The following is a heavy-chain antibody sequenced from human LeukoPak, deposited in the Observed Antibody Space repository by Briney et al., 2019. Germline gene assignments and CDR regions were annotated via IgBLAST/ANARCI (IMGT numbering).Heavy chain of an antibody. D-gene: IGHD6-13*01. Sequence: GASVKVSCKASGYTFTGYYMHWVRQAPGQGLEWMGIINPSGGSTSYAQKFQGRVTMTRDTSTSTVYMELSSLRSEDTAVYYCARVGIAAAGTHPTKYFQHWGQGTLVTVSS. CDR2: INPSGGST. J-gene: IGHJ1*01. CDR3: ARVGIAAAGTHPTKYFQH. CDR1: GYTFTGYY. V-gene: IGHV1-46*01.